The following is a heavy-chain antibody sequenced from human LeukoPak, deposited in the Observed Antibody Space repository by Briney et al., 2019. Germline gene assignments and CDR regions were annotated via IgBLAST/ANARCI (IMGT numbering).Heavy chain of an antibody. J-gene: IGHJ4*02. Sequence: PGGSLRLSCAASGFTFSSYWMHWVRQVPGKGLVWVSRIRSDGSSTSYADSVKGRFTISRDNAKNTLYLQMSSLRVDDTAVYYFAKDDYNRHWGQGTLVTVSS. D-gene: IGHD5-24*01. CDR1: GFTFSSYW. V-gene: IGHV3-74*01. CDR2: IRSDGSST. CDR3: AKDDYNRH.